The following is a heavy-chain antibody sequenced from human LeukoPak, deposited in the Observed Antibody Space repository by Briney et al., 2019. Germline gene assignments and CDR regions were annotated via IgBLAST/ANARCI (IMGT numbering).Heavy chain of an antibody. Sequence: PSETLSLTCAVYGGSFSGHYWSWIRQPPGKGLEWIGEINHSGSTNYNPSLKSRVTISVDTSKNQFSLKLSSVTAADTAVYYCARGGWRLDYWGQGTLVTVSS. J-gene: IGHJ4*02. V-gene: IGHV4-34*01. CDR1: GGSFSGHY. D-gene: IGHD2-15*01. CDR3: ARGGWRLDY. CDR2: INHSGST.